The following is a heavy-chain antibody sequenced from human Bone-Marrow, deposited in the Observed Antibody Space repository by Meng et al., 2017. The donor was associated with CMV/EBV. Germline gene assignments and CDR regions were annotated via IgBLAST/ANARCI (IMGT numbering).Heavy chain of an antibody. J-gene: IGHJ4*02. Sequence: QVQLVQSGAEVKKPGASVKVSCKASGYTFGTFYIHWVRQASGQGLEWMGAIRPSDSDKNYAQKFQGRVSMTRDMSTSTVDMELSSLTSEDTAVYYCARTWGYWGQGTLVTGYS. V-gene: IGHV1-46*01. CDR3: ARTWGY. CDR2: IRPSDSDK. CDR1: GYTFGTFY. D-gene: IGHD3-16*01.